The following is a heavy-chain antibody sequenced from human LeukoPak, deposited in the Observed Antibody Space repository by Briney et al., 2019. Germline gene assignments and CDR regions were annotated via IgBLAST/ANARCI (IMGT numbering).Heavy chain of an antibody. Sequence: ASVKVSCKASGYTFTSYGISWVRQAPGQGLEWMGWISAYNGYTNYAQKLQGRVTITTATSTSTAYMELRSLRSDDTAVYYCARAGWYELPRYAFDIWGQGTMVTVSS. CDR2: ISAYNGYT. CDR1: GYTFTSYG. V-gene: IGHV1-18*01. CDR3: ARAGWYELPRYAFDI. D-gene: IGHD6-19*01. J-gene: IGHJ3*02.